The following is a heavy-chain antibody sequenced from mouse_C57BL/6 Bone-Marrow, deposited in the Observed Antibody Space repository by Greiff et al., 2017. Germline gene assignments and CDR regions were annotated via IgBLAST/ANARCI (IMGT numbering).Heavy chain of an antibody. CDR1: GFTFSSYA. CDR2: ISDGGSYT. D-gene: IGHD2-4*01. CDR3: ARDLITTDYYAMDY. Sequence: DVKLVESGGGLVKPGGSLKLSCAASGFTFSSYAMSWVRQTPEKRLEWVATISDGGSYTYYPDNVKGRFTISRDNAKNNLYLQMSHLKSEDTAMYYCARDLITTDYYAMDYWGQGTSVTVSS. J-gene: IGHJ4*01. V-gene: IGHV5-4*01.